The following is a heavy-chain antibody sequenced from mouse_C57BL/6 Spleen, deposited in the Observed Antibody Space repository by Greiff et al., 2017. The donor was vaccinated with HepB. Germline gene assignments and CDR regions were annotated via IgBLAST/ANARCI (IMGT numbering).Heavy chain of an antibody. V-gene: IGHV1-64*01. CDR2: IHPNSGST. D-gene: IGHD2-4*01. CDR1: GYTFTSYW. CDR3: ADDYDYYAMDY. Sequence: QVQLQQPGAELVKPGASVKLSCKASGYTFTSYWMHWVKQRPGQGLEWIGMIHPNSGSTNYNEKFKSKATLTVDKSSSTAYMQLSSLTSEDSAFYYCADDYDYYAMDYWGQGTSVTVSS. J-gene: IGHJ4*01.